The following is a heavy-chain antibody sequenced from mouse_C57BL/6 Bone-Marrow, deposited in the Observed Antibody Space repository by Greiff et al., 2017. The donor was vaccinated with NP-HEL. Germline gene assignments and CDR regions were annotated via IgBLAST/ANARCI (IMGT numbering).Heavy chain of an antibody. D-gene: IGHD2-4*01. CDR3: ARDDYDRFAY. V-gene: IGHV5-4*01. CDR2: ISDGGSYT. J-gene: IGHJ3*01. CDR1: GFTFSSYA. Sequence: EVKLMESGGGLVKPGGSLKLSCAASGFTFSSYAMSWVRQTPEKRLEWVATISDGGSYTYYPDNVKGRFTISRDNAKNNLYLQMRHLKSEDTAMYYCARDDYDRFAYWGQGTLVTVSA.